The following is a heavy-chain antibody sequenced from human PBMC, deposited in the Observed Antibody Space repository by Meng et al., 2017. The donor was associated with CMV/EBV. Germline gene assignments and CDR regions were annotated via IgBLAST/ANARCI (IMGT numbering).Heavy chain of an antibody. CDR2: TYYRSKWYN. V-gene: IGHV6-1*01. CDR1: GDSVSSNSAA. D-gene: IGHD1-26*01. Sequence: SQTLSLTCAISGDSVSSNSAAWNWIRQSPSRGLEWLGRTYYRSKWYNDYAVSVKSRITINPDTSKNQFSLQLNSVTPEDTAVYYCARGTGRAKWELLHTIDYWGQGTLVTVSS. J-gene: IGHJ4*02. CDR3: ARGTGRAKWELLHTIDY.